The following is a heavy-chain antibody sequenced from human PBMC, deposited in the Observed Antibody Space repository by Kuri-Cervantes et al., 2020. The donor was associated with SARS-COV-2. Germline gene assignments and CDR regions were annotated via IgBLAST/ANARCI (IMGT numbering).Heavy chain of an antibody. D-gene: IGHD3-22*01. CDR2: IKQDGSEK. CDR3: AKDRAYDSSGYFRGMDV. J-gene: IGHJ6*02. CDR1: GFTFSSYW. V-gene: IGHV3-7*03. Sequence: GGSLRLSCAASGFTFSSYWMSWVRQAPGKGLEWVANIKQDGSEKYYVDSVKGRFTISRDNAKNSLYLQMNSLRTEDTALYYCAKDRAYDSSGYFRGMDVWGQGTTVTVSS.